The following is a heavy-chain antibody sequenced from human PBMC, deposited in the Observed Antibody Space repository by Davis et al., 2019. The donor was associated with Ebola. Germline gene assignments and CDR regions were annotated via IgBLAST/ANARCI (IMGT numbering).Heavy chain of an antibody. J-gene: IGHJ4*02. V-gene: IGHV3-7*01. CDR2: IKEDGREM. Sequence: GESLKISCAASGFTFSSYWMTWVRQAPGKGLEWVAHIKEDGREMYYVDSLKGRFTISRDNAKNSLFLQMNSLRAEDTAVYYCARGRLGPDYWGQGTLVTVSS. CDR3: ARGRLGPDY. CDR1: GFTFSSYW.